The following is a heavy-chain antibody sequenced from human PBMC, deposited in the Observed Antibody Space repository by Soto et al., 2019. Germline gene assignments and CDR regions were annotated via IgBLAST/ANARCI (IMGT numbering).Heavy chain of an antibody. CDR3: ARGYDTALAPIF. J-gene: IGHJ4*02. D-gene: IGHD5-18*01. V-gene: IGHV4-34*01. CDR2: INHLTTT. Sequence: SETLSLTXTVSGGSVSSRGYSWSWIRQTPGKGLEWIGEINHLTTTNYNPSLKSRVIISLDTPKNQFSLKLSSVTAADTAVYYCARGYDTALAPIFWGQGILVTVSS. CDR1: GGSVSSRGYS.